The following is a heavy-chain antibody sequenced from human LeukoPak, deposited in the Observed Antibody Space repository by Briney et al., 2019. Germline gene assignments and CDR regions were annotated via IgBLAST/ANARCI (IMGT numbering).Heavy chain of an antibody. CDR2: INPSSGGT. J-gene: IGHJ3*02. D-gene: IGHD1-26*01. Sequence: ASVKVSCKTSGYTFSDYYLHWVRQAPGQGLEWMGWINPSSGGTKYVQKFQGRVTMTRDTSISTGYMELSRLRSDDTAVYYCARPIRGSYVEDAFDMWGQGTMATVSA. V-gene: IGHV1-2*02. CDR1: GYTFSDYY. CDR3: ARPIRGSYVEDAFDM.